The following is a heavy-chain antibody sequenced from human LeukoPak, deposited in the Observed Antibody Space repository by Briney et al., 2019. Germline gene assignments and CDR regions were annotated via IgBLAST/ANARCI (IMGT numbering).Heavy chain of an antibody. V-gene: IGHV3-74*01. CDR1: GFTFSNYW. CDR3: ARHSTSIFGVVTEDY. D-gene: IGHD3-3*01. CDR2: INTDGTGT. J-gene: IGHJ4*01. Sequence: PGGSLRLSCAASGFTFSNYWMPWVRQAPGKGLVWVSRINTDGTGTSYADSVKGRFTISRDNAKNTLYLQMNSLRVEDTAVYYCARHSTSIFGVVTEDYWGQGTLVTVSS.